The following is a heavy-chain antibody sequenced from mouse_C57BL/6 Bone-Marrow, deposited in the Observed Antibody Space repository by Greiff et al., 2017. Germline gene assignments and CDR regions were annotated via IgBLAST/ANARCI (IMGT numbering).Heavy chain of an antibody. CDR3: AGEGYDGYFDY. V-gene: IGHV3-6*01. Sequence: EVQLQESGPGLVKPSQSLSLTCSVTGYSITSGYYWNWIRQFPGNKLEWMGYISYDGSNNYNPSLKNRISITRDTSKNQFFLKLNSVTTEDTATYYCAGEGYDGYFDYWGQGTTLTVSS. J-gene: IGHJ2*01. D-gene: IGHD2-3*01. CDR1: GYSITSGYY. CDR2: ISYDGSN.